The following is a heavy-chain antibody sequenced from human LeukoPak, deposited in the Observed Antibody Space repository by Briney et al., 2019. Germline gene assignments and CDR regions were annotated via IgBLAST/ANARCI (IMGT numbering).Heavy chain of an antibody. V-gene: IGHV3-7*01. Sequence: GGSLRLSCAASGFTFSSYWLSWFRQAPGKGLEWVANINQDGSEEYFVDSVKGRFTISRDNAKNSMNLQMNSLGVEDTAVYYCARYGFLLGGHYYYYMDVWGKGTTVTVSS. CDR3: ARYGFLLGGHYYYYMDV. CDR2: INQDGSEE. J-gene: IGHJ6*03. D-gene: IGHD2-8*02. CDR1: GFTFSSYW.